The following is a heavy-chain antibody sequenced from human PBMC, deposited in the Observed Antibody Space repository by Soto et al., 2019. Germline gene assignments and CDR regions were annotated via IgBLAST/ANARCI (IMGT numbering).Heavy chain of an antibody. CDR1: GGSISSSSYY. Sequence: QLQLQESGPGLVKPSETLSLTCTVSGGSISSSSYYWGWIRQPPGKGLEWIGSIYYSGSTYYNPSLKSRVTISVDTSKNQFSLKLSSVTAADTAVYYCARGQYRSSGWLPPLEYFDLWGRGTLVTVSS. V-gene: IGHV4-39*01. CDR2: IYYSGST. CDR3: ARGQYRSSGWLPPLEYFDL. J-gene: IGHJ2*01. D-gene: IGHD6-19*01.